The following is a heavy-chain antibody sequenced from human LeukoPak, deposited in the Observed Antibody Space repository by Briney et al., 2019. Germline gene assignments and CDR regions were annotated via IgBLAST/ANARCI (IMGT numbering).Heavy chain of an antibody. Sequence: ASVTVSFKASGYTFTDYYMHWVRQAPGQGLEWMGIINPSSGSTTYAQKFQGRVTMTRDTSTSTVYMELSSLRSEDTAVYYCARGYSSGLDYWGQGTLVTVSS. CDR1: GYTFTDYY. V-gene: IGHV1-46*01. J-gene: IGHJ4*02. D-gene: IGHD6-25*01. CDR2: INPSSGST. CDR3: ARGYSSGLDY.